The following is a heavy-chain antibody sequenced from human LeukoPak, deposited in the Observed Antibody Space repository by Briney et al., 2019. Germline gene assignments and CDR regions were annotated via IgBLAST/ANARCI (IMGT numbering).Heavy chain of an antibody. J-gene: IGHJ4*02. D-gene: IGHD3-22*01. V-gene: IGHV4-38-2*02. CDR1: GYSVSSGYY. Sequence: SETLSLTCTVSGYSVSSGYYWGWIRQSPGKGLEWIGSIYHSGSTYYSPSLRSRITISVDTSKNQYSLKLSSVTAADTAVYYCAREDYYDSSGYYLDCWGQGTLVTVSS. CDR3: AREDYYDSSGYYLDC. CDR2: IYHSGST.